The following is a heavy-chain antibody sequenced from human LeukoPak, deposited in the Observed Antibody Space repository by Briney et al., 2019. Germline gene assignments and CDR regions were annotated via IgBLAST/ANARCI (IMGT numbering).Heavy chain of an antibody. CDR1: GFTFSSYA. D-gene: IGHD3-22*01. Sequence: GGSLRLSCAASGFTFSSYAMSWVRQAPGKGLEWVSYISSSGSTIYYADSVKGRFTISRDNAKNSLYLQMNSLRAEDTAVYYCARDLLRGYYYDSSGPPNWFDPWGQGTLVTVSS. J-gene: IGHJ5*02. V-gene: IGHV3-48*04. CDR2: ISSSGSTI. CDR3: ARDLLRGYYYDSSGPPNWFDP.